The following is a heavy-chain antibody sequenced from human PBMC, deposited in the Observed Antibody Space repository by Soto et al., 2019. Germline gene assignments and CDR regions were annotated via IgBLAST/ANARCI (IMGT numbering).Heavy chain of an antibody. CDR3: ARVPYYFGSDEAFDI. Sequence: ASVKVSCKASGYTFTSYAMHWVRQAPGQRLEWMGWINAGNGNTKYSQKFQGRVTITRDTSASTAYMELSSLRSEDTAVYYCARVPYYFGSDEAFDIWGQGTMVTVSS. D-gene: IGHD3-3*01. V-gene: IGHV1-3*01. CDR2: INAGNGNT. J-gene: IGHJ3*02. CDR1: GYTFTSYA.